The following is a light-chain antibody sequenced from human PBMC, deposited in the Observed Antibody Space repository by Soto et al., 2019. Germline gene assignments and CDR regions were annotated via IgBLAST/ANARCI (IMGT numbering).Light chain of an antibody. Sequence: DIQMTQSPSTLSGSVGDRVTITCRASQTISSWLAWYQQKPGKAPKVLIYDASRLESGVPSRFSGSGSGTEFTLTISSLQPDDFVTYYCQQYDSYSWTFGQGTKVDIK. CDR1: QTISSW. CDR3: QQYDSYSWT. V-gene: IGKV1-5*01. J-gene: IGKJ1*01. CDR2: DAS.